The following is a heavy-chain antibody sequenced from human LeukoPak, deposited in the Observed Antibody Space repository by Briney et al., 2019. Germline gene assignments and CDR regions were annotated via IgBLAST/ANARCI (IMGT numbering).Heavy chain of an antibody. J-gene: IGHJ4*02. CDR3: AKRTMSAFDS. CDR1: GFTFRTYA. CDR2: ISGSGNGT. V-gene: IGHV3-23*01. Sequence: GGSLRLSCTASGFTFRTYAMNWVRQAPGKGLEWLSGISGSGNGTYYADSVKGRFIISRDNSKNMVYLQMNSLTVEDTATYYCAKRTMSAFDSWGQGTLLIVS.